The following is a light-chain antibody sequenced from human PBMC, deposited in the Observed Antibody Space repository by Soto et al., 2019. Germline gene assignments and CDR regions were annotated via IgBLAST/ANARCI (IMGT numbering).Light chain of an antibody. J-gene: IGLJ3*02. Sequence: QSALTQPASVSGSPGQSITFSCTGTSSDVGGYGSVSWYQQYPGKAPKLIIYDVSNRPSGVSNRFSGSKSGNTASLIISGLQAEDEADYYCSSYSSTPTRVVFGGGTKVTVL. CDR1: SSDVGGYGS. CDR2: DVS. CDR3: SSYSSTPTRVV. V-gene: IGLV2-14*01.